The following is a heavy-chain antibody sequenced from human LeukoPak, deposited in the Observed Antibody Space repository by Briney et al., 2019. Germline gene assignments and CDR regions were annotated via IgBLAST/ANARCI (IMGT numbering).Heavy chain of an antibody. CDR2: IYHSGST. CDR1: GGSISSGGYS. J-gene: IGHJ5*02. D-gene: IGHD3-3*01. CDR3: ARSYYDFWRAANWFDP. V-gene: IGHV4-30-2*01. Sequence: SQTLSLTCAVSGGSISSGGYSWSWIRQPPGKGLEWIGYIYHSGSTYYNPSLKSRVTISVDRSKNQFSLKLSSVTAADTAVYYCARSYYDFWRAANWFDPWGQGTLVTVSS.